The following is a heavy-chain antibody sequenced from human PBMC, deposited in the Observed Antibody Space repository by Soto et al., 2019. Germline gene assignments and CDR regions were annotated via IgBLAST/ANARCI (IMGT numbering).Heavy chain of an antibody. CDR3: ARATLWTNFDY. CDR2: ISYDGSNK. J-gene: IGHJ4*02. CDR1: GFTFSSYA. V-gene: IGHV3-30-3*01. D-gene: IGHD5-18*01. Sequence: QVQLVESGGGVVQPGRSLRLSCGASGFTFSSYAMHWVRQAPGKGLEWVAVISYDGSNKYYADSVKGRFTISRDNSKNTLYLQMNSLRAEDTAVYYCARATLWTNFDYWGQGTLVTVSS.